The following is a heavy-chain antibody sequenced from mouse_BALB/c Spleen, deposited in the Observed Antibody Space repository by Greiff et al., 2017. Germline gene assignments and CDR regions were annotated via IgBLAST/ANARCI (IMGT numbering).Heavy chain of an antibody. CDR1: GFTFSSFG. CDR2: ISSGGSYT. V-gene: IGHV5-6-4*01. D-gene: IGHD1-2*01. CDR3: TRDTTATSWFAY. J-gene: IGHJ3*01. Sequence: EVQGVESGGGLVQPGGSRKLSCAASGFTFSSFGMHWVRQAPEKGLEWVATISSGGSYTYYPDSVKGRFTISRDNAKNTLYLQMSSLKSEDTAMYYCTRDTTATSWFAYWGQGTLVTVSA.